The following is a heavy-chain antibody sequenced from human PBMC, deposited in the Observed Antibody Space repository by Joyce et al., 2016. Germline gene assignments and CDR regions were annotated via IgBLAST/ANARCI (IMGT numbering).Heavy chain of an antibody. CDR1: GYTFTDYY. CDR3: ARGPIKWQLLGWFDP. J-gene: IGHJ5*02. Sequence: QVQLVQPGAEVKKPGASVKVSCEASGYTFTDYYIHWVRQDPGQGLEWMGWINPKTGATNYAERFQGRVTMTRDTSITTAYLELRIDDTAVYYCARGPIKWQLLGWFDPWGQGTLVTVSS. CDR2: INPKTGAT. V-gene: IGHV1-2*02. D-gene: IGHD2-15*01.